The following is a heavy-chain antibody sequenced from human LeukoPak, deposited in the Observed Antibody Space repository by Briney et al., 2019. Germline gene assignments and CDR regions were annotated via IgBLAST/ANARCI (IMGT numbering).Heavy chain of an antibody. CDR3: ARHIVVVPAAISWFDP. D-gene: IGHD2-2*01. CDR1: SGSFSGYY. V-gene: IGHV4-34*01. J-gene: IGHJ5*02. CDR2: INHSGST. Sequence: PSETLSLTCAVYSGSFSGYYWSWIRQPPGKGLEWIGEINHSGSTNYNPSLKSRVTISVDTSKNQFSLKLSSVTAADTAVYYCARHIVVVPAAISWFDPWGQGTLVTVSS.